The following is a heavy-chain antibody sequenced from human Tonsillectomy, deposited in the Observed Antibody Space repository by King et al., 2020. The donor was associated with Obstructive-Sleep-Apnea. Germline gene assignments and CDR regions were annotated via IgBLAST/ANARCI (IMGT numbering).Heavy chain of an antibody. Sequence: VQLVESGGGVVQPGRSLRLSCAASGFTFSSYAMHWVRQAPGKGLEWVAVISYDGSNKYYADSVKGRFTISKDNSKNTLYLQMNSLRAEDTAVYYCARVPNGYCSGGSCYSWYFDYWGQGTLVTVSS. D-gene: IGHD2-15*01. CDR2: ISYDGSNK. CDR1: GFTFSSYA. V-gene: IGHV3-30*04. J-gene: IGHJ4*02. CDR3: ARVPNGYCSGGSCYSWYFDY.